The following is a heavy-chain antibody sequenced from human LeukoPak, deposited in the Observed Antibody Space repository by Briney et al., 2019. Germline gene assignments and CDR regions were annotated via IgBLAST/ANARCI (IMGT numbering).Heavy chain of an antibody. Sequence: PSETLSLTCPVSGGSTSSYYWTWIRQPAGKGLEWIGRIYSGGSPNYNPSLNSRLTMSLDTSNNQFSLRLSSVTAADTAVYYCARGRDSSSTFDYWGQGILVTASS. D-gene: IGHD6-6*01. CDR1: GGSTSSYY. J-gene: IGHJ4*02. CDR3: ARGRDSSSTFDY. CDR2: IYSGGSP. V-gene: IGHV4-4*07.